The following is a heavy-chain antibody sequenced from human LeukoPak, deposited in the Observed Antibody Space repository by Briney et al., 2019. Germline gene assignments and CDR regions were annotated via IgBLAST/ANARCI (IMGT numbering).Heavy chain of an antibody. CDR1: GGSISGYY. Sequence: SETLSLTCTVSGGSISGYYWNWIRQPPGKGLEWLGYIYYSGSTNYNPSLKSRVTISADTSENQLSLKLSSVTAADAAVYYCARHIVVVTATFDYWGQGTLVTVSS. J-gene: IGHJ4*02. V-gene: IGHV4-59*12. CDR3: ARHIVVVTATFDY. D-gene: IGHD2-21*02. CDR2: IYYSGST.